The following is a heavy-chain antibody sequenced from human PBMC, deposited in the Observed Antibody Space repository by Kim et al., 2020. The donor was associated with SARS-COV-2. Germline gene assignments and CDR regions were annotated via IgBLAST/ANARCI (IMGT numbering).Heavy chain of an antibody. D-gene: IGHD1-26*01. CDR3: AKGWRVGATYFDS. CDR1: GFTFSTYA. J-gene: IGHJ4*02. Sequence: GGSLRLSCAASGFTFSTYAMNWVRQAPMKGLEWVSDISNGGDITHYADSVKGRFTISRDNSKNTLYLQMNSLTAEDTALYYCAKGWRVGATYFDSWGQGT. CDR2: ISNGGDIT. V-gene: IGHV3-23*01.